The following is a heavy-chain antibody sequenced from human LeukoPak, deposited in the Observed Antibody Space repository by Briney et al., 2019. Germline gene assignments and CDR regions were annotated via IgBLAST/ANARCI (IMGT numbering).Heavy chain of an antibody. V-gene: IGHV4-59*01. CDR2: IYYSGST. Sequence: SETLSLTCTVSGGSISTYYWSWIRQPPGRGLEWIAYIYYSGSTNYNPSLKSRATISVDTSKDQFSLKLNSVTAADTAVYYCARTYCSGGTCYDALDIWGQGTMVTVSS. D-gene: IGHD2-15*01. CDR3: ARTYCSGGTCYDALDI. J-gene: IGHJ3*02. CDR1: GGSISTYY.